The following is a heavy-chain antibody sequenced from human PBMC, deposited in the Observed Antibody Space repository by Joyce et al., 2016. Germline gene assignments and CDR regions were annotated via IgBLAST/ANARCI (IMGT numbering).Heavy chain of an antibody. CDR2: ISYDGSNK. J-gene: IGHJ3*02. Sequence: QVQLVESGGGVVQPGMSLRLSCAASGFTFSIYGMHWVRQPPGKGLEWVAVISYDGSNKHYRDSVKGRFTISRDNSKNTLYLQMNDLRAEDTAVYYCAKFFMSATPSPNDAFDIWGQGTMVTVSS. CDR1: GFTFSIYG. D-gene: IGHD2-2*01. CDR3: AKFFMSATPSPNDAFDI. V-gene: IGHV3-30*18.